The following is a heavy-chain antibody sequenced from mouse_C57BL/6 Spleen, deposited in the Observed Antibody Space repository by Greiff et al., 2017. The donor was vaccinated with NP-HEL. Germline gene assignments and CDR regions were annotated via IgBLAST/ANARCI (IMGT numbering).Heavy chain of an antibody. V-gene: IGHV1-50*01. Sequence: VQLQQPGAELVKPGASVKLSCKASGYTFTSYWMQWVKQRPGQGLEWIGEIDPSDSYTNYNQKFKGKATLTVDTSSSTAYMQLSSLTSEDSAVYYCAVPPSTVVADYWGQGTTLTVSS. CDR1: GYTFTSYW. CDR3: AVPPSTVVADY. D-gene: IGHD1-1*01. CDR2: IDPSDSYT. J-gene: IGHJ2*01.